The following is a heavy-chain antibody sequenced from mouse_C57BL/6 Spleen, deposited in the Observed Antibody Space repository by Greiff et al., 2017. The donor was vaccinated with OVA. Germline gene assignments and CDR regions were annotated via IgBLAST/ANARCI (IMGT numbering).Heavy chain of an antibody. CDR2: IYPGDGDT. V-gene: IGHV1-80*01. CDR3: ARWGVTNWYFDV. J-gene: IGHJ1*03. D-gene: IGHD2-1*01. CDR1: GYAFSSYW. Sequence: QVQLQQSGAELVKPGASVKISCKASGYAFSSYWMNWVKQRPGKGLEWIGQIYPGDGDTNYNGKFKGKATLTADKSSSTAYMQLSSLTSEDSAVYFCARWGVTNWYFDVWGTGTTVTVSS.